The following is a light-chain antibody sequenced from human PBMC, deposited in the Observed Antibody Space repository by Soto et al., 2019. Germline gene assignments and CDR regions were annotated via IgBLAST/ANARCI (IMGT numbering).Light chain of an antibody. CDR1: QNMNKW. J-gene: IGKJ1*01. CDR2: KAS. Sequence: DIQMTQSPSTLFASVGDRVTITCRARQNMNKWLAWYQQKPGIAPKHLIYKASTLQRGVPSGFSRSGSGTDFTLTLSSLQPDDFATYCFQQYDTSYRSTFGQGTKVEIK. CDR3: QQYDTSYRST. V-gene: IGKV1-5*03.